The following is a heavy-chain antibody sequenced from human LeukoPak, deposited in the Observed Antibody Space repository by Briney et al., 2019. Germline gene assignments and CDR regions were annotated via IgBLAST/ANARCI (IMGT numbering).Heavy chain of an antibody. CDR3: ARDHRDGQIDY. CDR2: ISSSSSYI. V-gene: IGHV3-21*01. Sequence: GGSLRLSCAASGFTFSSYSMNWVRQAPGKGLEWVSSISSSSSYIYYADSVKGRFTISRDNAMNSLYLQMNSLRAEDTAAYYCARDHRDGQIDYWGQGTLVTVSS. J-gene: IGHJ4*02. CDR1: GFTFSSYS.